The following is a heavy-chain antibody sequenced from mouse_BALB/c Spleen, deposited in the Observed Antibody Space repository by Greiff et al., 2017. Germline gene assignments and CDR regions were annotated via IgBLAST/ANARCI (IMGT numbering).Heavy chain of an antibody. J-gene: IGHJ4*01. CDR2: IYPGNSDT. Sequence: VQLKESGTVLARPGASVKMSCKASGYTFTSYWMHWVKQRPGQGLEWIGAIYPGNSDTSYNQKFKGKAKLTAVTSTSTAYMELSSLTNEDSAVYYCTRITTAPYYAMDYWGQGTSVTVSS. CDR3: TRITTAPYYAMDY. V-gene: IGHV1-5*01. CDR1: GYTFTSYW. D-gene: IGHD1-2*01.